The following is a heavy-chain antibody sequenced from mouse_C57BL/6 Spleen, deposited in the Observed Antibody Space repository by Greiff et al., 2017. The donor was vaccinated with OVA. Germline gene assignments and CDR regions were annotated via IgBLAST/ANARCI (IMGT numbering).Heavy chain of an antibody. CDR1: GYTFTSYW. CDR3: ARSYYSNYVGFAY. Sequence: QVQLKQPGAELVKPGASVKLSCKASGYTFTSYWMHWVKQRPGQGLEWIGMIHPNSGSTNYNEKFKSKATLTVDKSSSTAYMQLSSLTSEDSAVYYCARSYYSNYVGFAYWGQGTLVTVSA. V-gene: IGHV1-64*01. J-gene: IGHJ3*01. CDR2: IHPNSGST. D-gene: IGHD2-5*01.